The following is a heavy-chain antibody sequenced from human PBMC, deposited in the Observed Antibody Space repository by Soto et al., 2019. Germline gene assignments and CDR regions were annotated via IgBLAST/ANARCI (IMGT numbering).Heavy chain of an antibody. CDR2: ISYDGSNK. D-gene: IGHD6-13*01. V-gene: IGHV3-30-3*01. CDR3: ARDFDSSSWCLVYYYYYGMDV. Sequence: QVQLVESGGGVVQPGRSLRLSCAASGFTFSSYAMHWVRQAPGKGLEWVAVISYDGSNKYYADSVKGRFTISRDNSKNTLYLQMNSLRAEDTAVYYCARDFDSSSWCLVYYYYYGMDVWGQGTTVTVSS. CDR1: GFTFSSYA. J-gene: IGHJ6*02.